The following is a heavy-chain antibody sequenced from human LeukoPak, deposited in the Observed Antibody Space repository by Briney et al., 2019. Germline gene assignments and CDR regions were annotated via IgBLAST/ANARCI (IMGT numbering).Heavy chain of an antibody. CDR1: GGSFSGYY. J-gene: IGHJ3*02. Sequence: SETLSLTCAVYGGSFSGYYWNWIRQPPGNGLEWIGEINHSGSTNYNPSLKSRVTISVDTSNNQFSLKLSSVTAADTAVYYCARVYLANDAFDIWGQGTMVTVSS. D-gene: IGHD2/OR15-2a*01. CDR2: INHSGST. V-gene: IGHV4-34*01. CDR3: ARVYLANDAFDI.